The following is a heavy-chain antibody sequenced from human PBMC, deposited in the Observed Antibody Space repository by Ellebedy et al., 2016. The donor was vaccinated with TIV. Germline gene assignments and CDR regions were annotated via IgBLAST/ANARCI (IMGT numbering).Heavy chain of an antibody. CDR2: ITNDGSET. D-gene: IGHD1-26*01. Sequence: GESLKISXAASGFSFRSYWMHWVRQAPGKGLVWVSRITNDGSETRYADSVKGRFTISRDNARKTVYLQMSSLRAEDTAVYYCATDGTYGNFDNWGQGTLVTVSS. J-gene: IGHJ4*02. CDR3: ATDGTYGNFDN. CDR1: GFSFRSYW. V-gene: IGHV3-74*01.